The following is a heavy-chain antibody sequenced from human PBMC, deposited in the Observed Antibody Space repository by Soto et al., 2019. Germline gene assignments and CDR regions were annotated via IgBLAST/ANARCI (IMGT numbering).Heavy chain of an antibody. CDR1: XGSISSSSYY. D-gene: IGHD3-10*01. J-gene: IGHJ4*02. CDR2: IYYSGST. Sequence: PSETLSLTCTVSXGSISSSSYYWGWIRQPPGKGLEWIGSIYYSGSTYYNPSLKSRVTISVDTSKNQFSLKLSSVTAADTAVYYCARTLLWFGELFYYWGQGTLVTVSS. V-gene: IGHV4-39*01. CDR3: ARTLLWFGELFYY.